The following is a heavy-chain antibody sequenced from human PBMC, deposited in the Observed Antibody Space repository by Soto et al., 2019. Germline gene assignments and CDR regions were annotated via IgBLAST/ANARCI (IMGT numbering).Heavy chain of an antibody. V-gene: IGHV1-69*06. Sequence: QVQLVQSGAEVKTPGSSVKVSCKASGGTFSSYAISWVRQAPGQGLEWMGGIIPIFGTANYAQKFQGRVTIAADKSTRTAYMELSSLRSEDTAVYYCARVYVRRDGRAPFDYWGQGTLVTVSS. CDR2: IIPIFGTA. CDR3: ARVYVRRDGRAPFDY. D-gene: IGHD2-8*01. J-gene: IGHJ4*02. CDR1: GGTFSSYA.